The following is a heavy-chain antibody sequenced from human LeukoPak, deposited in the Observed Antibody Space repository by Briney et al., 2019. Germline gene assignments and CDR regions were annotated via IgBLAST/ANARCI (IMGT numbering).Heavy chain of an antibody. Sequence: GGSLRLSCAASGFTFSSYAMSWVRQAPGKGLGWVSGISGSGSSTYYADSEKGRFTISRDNSKNTLYLQMNSLRAEDTAVYYCAPRARGGRWEYYFDYWGQGTLVTVS. J-gene: IGHJ4*02. CDR3: APRARGGRWEYYFDY. CDR2: ISGSGSST. CDR1: GFTFSSYA. V-gene: IGHV3-23*01. D-gene: IGHD1-26*01.